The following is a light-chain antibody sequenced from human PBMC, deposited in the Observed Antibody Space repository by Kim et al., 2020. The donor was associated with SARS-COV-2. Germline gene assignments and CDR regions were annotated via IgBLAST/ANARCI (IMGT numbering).Light chain of an antibody. V-gene: IGKV1-39*01. CDR1: QSISSY. J-gene: IGKJ5*01. CDR2: AAS. Sequence: LSASVGDRVTITCRASQSISSYLNWYQQKPGKAPKLLIYAASSLQSGVPSRFSGSGSGTDFTLTISSLQPEDFATYYCQQSYSTFFGQGTRLEIK. CDR3: QQSYSTF.